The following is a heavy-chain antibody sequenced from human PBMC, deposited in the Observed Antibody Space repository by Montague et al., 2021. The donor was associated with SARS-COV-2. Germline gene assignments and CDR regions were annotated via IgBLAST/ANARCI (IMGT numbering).Heavy chain of an antibody. CDR2: FYSVGST. J-gene: IGHJ3*02. D-gene: IGHD5-18*01. Sequence: SETLSLTCTVSGASVGSSDWGWIRQSPAKGLVWIVYFYSVGSTAYNPSLKSRATISRVTSTNQFSLMVRSVTAAATAVYYCSGEAMTADAFDIWGQGTMVTVSS. CDR1: GASVGSSD. V-gene: IGHV4-59*02. CDR3: SGEAMTADAFDI.